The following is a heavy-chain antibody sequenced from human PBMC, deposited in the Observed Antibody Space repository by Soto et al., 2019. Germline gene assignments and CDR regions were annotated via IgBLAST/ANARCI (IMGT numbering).Heavy chain of an antibody. J-gene: IGHJ4*02. CDR3: ARSRKTYSDTNDFYDY. Sequence: LGESLKISCKGSGYSFSKFWISWVRQMPGKGLEWMGIIYPGDSDTTYSPSFQGHVTISVDMSITTAYLQWSSLEASDTAMYFCARSRKTYSDTNDFYDYWGQGTLVTVSS. CDR1: GYSFSKFW. CDR2: IYPGDSDT. D-gene: IGHD3-22*01. V-gene: IGHV5-51*01.